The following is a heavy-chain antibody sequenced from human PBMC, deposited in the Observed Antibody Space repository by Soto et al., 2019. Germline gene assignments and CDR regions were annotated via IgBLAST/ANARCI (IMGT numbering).Heavy chain of an antibody. V-gene: IGHV1-69*01. CDR1: GGTFSSYA. D-gene: IGHD6-13*01. CDR2: ISPIFGTA. J-gene: IGHJ6*02. CDR3: ARTAAAGYYYYYGMDV. Sequence: QVQLVQSGAEVKKPGSSVKVSCMASGGTFSSYAINWVRQAPGQGLEWMGGISPIFGTANYAQKFQGRVTITADESTSTAHMELSSLRSADTAVYYCARTAAAGYYYYYGMDVWGQGTSVTVSS.